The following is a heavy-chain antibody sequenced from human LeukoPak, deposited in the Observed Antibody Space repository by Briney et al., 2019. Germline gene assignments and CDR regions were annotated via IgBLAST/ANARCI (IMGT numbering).Heavy chain of an antibody. CDR3: ARDGSGDSYGQPFDY. Sequence: GRSLRLSCAASGFAFSSYGMHWVRQAPGKGLEWVAVIWYDGSNKYYADSVKGRFTISRDNSKNTLYLQMNSLRAEDTAVYYCARDGSGDSYGQPFDYWGQGTLVTVSS. V-gene: IGHV3-33*01. J-gene: IGHJ4*02. CDR2: IWYDGSNK. D-gene: IGHD5-18*01. CDR1: GFAFSSYG.